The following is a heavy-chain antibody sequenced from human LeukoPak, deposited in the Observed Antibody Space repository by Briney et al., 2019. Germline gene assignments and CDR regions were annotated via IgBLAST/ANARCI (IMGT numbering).Heavy chain of an antibody. CDR1: GGSIRSSSYY. CDR2: VYYNGRT. D-gene: IGHD1-26*01. V-gene: IGHV4-39*01. J-gene: IGHJ4*02. CDR3: ATQGSYFRISDY. Sequence: SETLSLTCTVSGGSIRSSSYYWGWIRQPPGKALEWIGVVYYNGRTYYNPSLKSRVTISVDTSNNQFSLKLTSVTAADTAVYFCATQGSYFRISDYWGQGTLVTVSS.